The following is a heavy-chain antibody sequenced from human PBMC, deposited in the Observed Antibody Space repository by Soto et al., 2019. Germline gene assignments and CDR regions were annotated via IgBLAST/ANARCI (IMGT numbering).Heavy chain of an antibody. J-gene: IGHJ4*02. CDR2: IYYSGST. CDR3: ARLGNYHSGSYYLKLDY. D-gene: IGHD3-10*01. V-gene: IGHV4-59*08. CDR1: GGSISNSY. Sequence: SETLSLTCSVSGGSISNSYWGWIRQPPGKGLEWIGYIYYSGSTNYNPSLKSRVTISVDTSKNQFSLKLSSVTAADTAVYYCARLGNYHSGSYYLKLDYWGQGTLVTVSS.